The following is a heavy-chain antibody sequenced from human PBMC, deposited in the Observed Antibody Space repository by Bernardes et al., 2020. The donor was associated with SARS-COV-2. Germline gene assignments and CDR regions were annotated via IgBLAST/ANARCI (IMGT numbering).Heavy chain of an antibody. V-gene: IGHV4-39*01. CDR3: ARHREFYYGPGNWFDP. Sequence: SEPLSLTCTVPGGPISSIGFYWGWLLQPLGKGLEWIGSVNYIGTTYYSPSFKSRVIISVDTSKNHFSLKLSSVTATDTAVYYCARHREFYYGPGNWFDPWGQGTLATVSS. J-gene: IGHJ5*02. CDR1: GGPISSIGFY. CDR2: VNYIGTT. D-gene: IGHD3-10*01.